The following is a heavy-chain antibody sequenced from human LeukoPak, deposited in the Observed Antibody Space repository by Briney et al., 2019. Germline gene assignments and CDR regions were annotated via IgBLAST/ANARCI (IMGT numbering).Heavy chain of an antibody. J-gene: IGHJ4*02. Sequence: GGSLRLSCAASGFTFSSYAMHWVRQAPGKGLEWVSSISGSRVSTYYADSVKGRFTISRDNSKNSLYLQMNSLRTEDTALYYCAKGTTYYDFWSGYQSWGQGTLVTVSS. V-gene: IGHV3-43*02. CDR3: AKGTTYYDFWSGYQS. CDR1: GFTFSSYA. D-gene: IGHD3-3*01. CDR2: ISGSRVST.